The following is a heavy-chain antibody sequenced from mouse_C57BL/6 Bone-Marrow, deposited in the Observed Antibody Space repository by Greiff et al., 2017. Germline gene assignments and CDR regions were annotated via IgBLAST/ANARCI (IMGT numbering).Heavy chain of an antibody. CDR3: VPTIVTTRGYYFDY. CDR2: IYPRSGNT. D-gene: IGHD2-5*01. J-gene: IGHJ2*01. V-gene: IGHV1-81*01. Sequence: QVQLKESGAELARPGASVKLSCKASGYTFTSYGISWVKQSTGQGLEWIGEIYPRSGNTYYNEKFKGKATLTADKSSSTAYMELRSLTSEDSAVYFCVPTIVTTRGYYFDYWGQGTTLTVSS. CDR1: GYTFTSYG.